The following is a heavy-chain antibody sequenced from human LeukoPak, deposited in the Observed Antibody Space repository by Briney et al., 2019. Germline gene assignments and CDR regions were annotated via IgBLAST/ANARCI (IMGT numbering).Heavy chain of an antibody. CDR1: GFTFSSYA. CDR3: ARDRGSGWYAYYFDY. Sequence: GGSLRLSCAASGFTFSSYAMHWVRQAPGKGLEWVAVISYDGSNKYYADSVKGRFTIPRDNSKNTLYLQMNSLRAEDTAVYYCARDRGSGWYAYYFDYWGQGTLVTVSS. J-gene: IGHJ4*02. D-gene: IGHD6-19*01. CDR2: ISYDGSNK. V-gene: IGHV3-30-3*01.